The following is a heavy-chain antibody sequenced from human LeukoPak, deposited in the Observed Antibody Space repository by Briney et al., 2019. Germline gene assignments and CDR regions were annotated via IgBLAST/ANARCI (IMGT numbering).Heavy chain of an antibody. CDR1: GFTFSSHW. V-gene: IGHV3-74*01. Sequence: GGSLRLSCAASGFTFSSHWMHWVRQAPGKGLVWVSRINSDGSGTSYADSVKGRFTISRDNAKNTLYLQMNSLRAEDTAVYYCASSGGTHAFDIWGQGTMVTVSS. CDR2: INSDGSGT. J-gene: IGHJ3*02. CDR3: ASSGGTHAFDI. D-gene: IGHD2-15*01.